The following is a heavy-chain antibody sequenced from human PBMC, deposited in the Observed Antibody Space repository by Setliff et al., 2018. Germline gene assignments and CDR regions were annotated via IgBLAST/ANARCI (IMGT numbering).Heavy chain of an antibody. CDR3: AKGETYSSSSAGDY. J-gene: IGHJ4*02. CDR1: GFTFSAYW. CDR2: IKQDGSEK. Sequence: PGGSLRLSCAASGFTFSAYWMSWVRQAPGKGLEWVANIKQDGSEKYYVDSVKGRFTISRDNTKTSLYLQMNSLRAEDTAVYFCAKGETYSSSSAGDYWGQGTLVTVS. V-gene: IGHV3-7*01. D-gene: IGHD6-6*01.